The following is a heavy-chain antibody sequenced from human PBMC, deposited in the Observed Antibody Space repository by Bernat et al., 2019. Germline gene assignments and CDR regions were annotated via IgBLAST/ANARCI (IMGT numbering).Heavy chain of an antibody. CDR3: ARLWSSWSIDD. J-gene: IGHJ4*02. D-gene: IGHD6-13*01. CDR1: GFTFNNYG. CDR2: IWYDGSNK. V-gene: IGHV3-33*01. Sequence: QVQLVESGGGVVQPGRSLRLSCAASGFTFNNYGMHWVRQVPGKGLEWVAVIWYDGSNKYYADSVKGRFTISRDNSKNTLYLQMNSLGAEDTAVYYCARLWSSWSIDDWGQGTLVTVSS.